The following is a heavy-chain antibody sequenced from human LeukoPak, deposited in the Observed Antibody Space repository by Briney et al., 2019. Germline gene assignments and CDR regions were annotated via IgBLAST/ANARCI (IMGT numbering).Heavy chain of an antibody. J-gene: IGHJ4*02. D-gene: IGHD4-23*01. CDR3: ARSGGNAPYSFISLDY. CDR2: FYYSGST. CDR1: GDSISSYY. Sequence: SETLSLNCTVSGDSISSYYWTWIRQPPGKGLEWIGYFYYSGSTNYNPSLKSRVTISGETSKNQFSLKLSSVTAADTAVYYCARSGGNAPYSFISLDYWGKGMLVIVSS. V-gene: IGHV4-59*01.